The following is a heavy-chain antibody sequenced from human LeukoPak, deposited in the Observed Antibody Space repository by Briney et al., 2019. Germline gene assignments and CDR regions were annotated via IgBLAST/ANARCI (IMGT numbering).Heavy chain of an antibody. V-gene: IGHV3-23*01. Sequence: GGSLRLSCAAYGFTFSMSDMSWVRQAPGKGLEWVSASSGSGRDAYYADSVKGRFTISRDNSKNTLYLQMNSLRAEDTAVYYCAKALSITIFGVVIDPEFDYWGQGTLVTVSS. J-gene: IGHJ4*02. CDR2: SSGSGRDA. CDR3: AKALSITIFGVVIDPEFDY. D-gene: IGHD3-3*01. CDR1: GFTFSMSD.